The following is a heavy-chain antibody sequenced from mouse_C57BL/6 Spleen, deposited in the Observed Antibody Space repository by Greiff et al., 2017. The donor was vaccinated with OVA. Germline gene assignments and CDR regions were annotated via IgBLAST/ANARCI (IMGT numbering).Heavy chain of an antibody. J-gene: IGHJ3*01. Sequence: VHVKQSGPELVKPGASVKMSCKASGYTFTDYNMHWVKQSHGKSLEWIGYINPNNGGTSYNQKFKGKATLTVNKSSSTAYMELRSLTSEDSAVYYCARDYYGSKGFAYWGQGTLVTVSA. D-gene: IGHD1-1*01. CDR2: INPNNGGT. CDR1: GYTFTDYN. CDR3: ARDYYGSKGFAY. V-gene: IGHV1-22*01.